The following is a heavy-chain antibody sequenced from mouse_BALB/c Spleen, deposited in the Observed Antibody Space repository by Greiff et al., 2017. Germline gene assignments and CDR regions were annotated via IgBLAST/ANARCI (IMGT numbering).Heavy chain of an antibody. D-gene: IGHD2-3*01. CDR2: ISSGGSYT. J-gene: IGHJ3*01. CDR3: ARDYDGYYKFAY. V-gene: IGHV5-9-4*01. CDR1: GFTFSSYA. Sequence: EVKLMESGGGLVKPGGSLKLSCAASGFTFSSYAMSWVRQSPEKRLEWVAEISSGGSYTYYPDTVTGRFTISRDNAKNTLYLEMSSLRSEDTAMYYCARDYDGYYKFAYWGQGTLVTVSA.